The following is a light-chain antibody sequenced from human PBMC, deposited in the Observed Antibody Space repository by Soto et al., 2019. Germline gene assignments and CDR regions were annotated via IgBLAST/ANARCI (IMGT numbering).Light chain of an antibody. CDR3: QQRSNWPPIT. CDR2: DAS. Sequence: DIVLTPSPAPPSLSPGGKATLSRRASQSVSSYLAWYQQKPGQAPRLLIYDASNRATGIPARFSGSGSGTDFTLTISSLEPEDFAVYYCQQRSNWPPITFGQGTRLEIK. J-gene: IGKJ5*01. CDR1: QSVSSY. V-gene: IGKV3-11*01.